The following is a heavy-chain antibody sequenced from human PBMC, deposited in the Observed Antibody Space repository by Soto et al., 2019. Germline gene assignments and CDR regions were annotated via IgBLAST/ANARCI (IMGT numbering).Heavy chain of an antibody. V-gene: IGHV4-31*03. J-gene: IGHJ6*02. CDR2: IYYSGST. CDR3: ARSYYDFWSGYYSGYYYGMDV. Sequence: PSETLSLTCTVSGGSISSGGYYWSWIRQHPGKGLEWIGYIYYSGSTYYNPSLKSRVTISVDTSKNQFSLKLSSVTAADTAVYYCARSYYDFWSGYYSGYYYGMDVWGQGTTVTVSS. D-gene: IGHD3-3*01. CDR1: GGSISSGGYY.